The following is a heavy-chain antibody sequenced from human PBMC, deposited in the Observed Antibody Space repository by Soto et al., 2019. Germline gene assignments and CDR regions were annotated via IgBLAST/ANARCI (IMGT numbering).Heavy chain of an antibody. Sequence: GGSLRLSCASSGFPFSSYAMSWVRQAPGKGLEWVSAISGSGGSTYYADSVKGRFTISRDNSKNTLYLQMNSLRAEDTAVYYCAKGKYYDILTGSQKAPNWFDPWGQGTLVTVPS. CDR1: GFPFSSYA. D-gene: IGHD3-9*01. CDR2: ISGSGGST. J-gene: IGHJ5*02. V-gene: IGHV3-23*01. CDR3: AKGKYYDILTGSQKAPNWFDP.